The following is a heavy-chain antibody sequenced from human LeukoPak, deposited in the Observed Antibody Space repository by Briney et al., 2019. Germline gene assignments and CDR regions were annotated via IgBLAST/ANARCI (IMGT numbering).Heavy chain of an antibody. D-gene: IGHD5-18*01. V-gene: IGHV3-23*01. CDR1: GFTFSSHG. CDR3: ARDPGYSYGLDY. Sequence: PGGSLRLSCAASGFTFSSHGMNWVRQAPGKGLEWVSGISGSGGRTYYADSVKGRFTISRDNAKNTLYLQMNSLRAEDTAVYYCARDPGYSYGLDYWGQGTLVTVSS. J-gene: IGHJ4*02. CDR2: ISGSGGRT.